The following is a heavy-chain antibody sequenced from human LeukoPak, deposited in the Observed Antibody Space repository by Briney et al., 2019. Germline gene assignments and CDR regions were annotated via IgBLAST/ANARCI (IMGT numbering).Heavy chain of an antibody. J-gene: IGHJ4*02. D-gene: IGHD3-16*02. CDR1: GYTFTGYY. CDR2: INPNSGGT. V-gene: IGHV1-2*02. CDR3: ARGGYRLRLGELSLSGY. Sequence: ASVKVSCKASGYTFTGYYMHWVRQAPGQGLEWMGWINPNSGGTNYAQKFQGRVTMTRDTSISTAYMELSRLRSDDTAVYYCARGGYRLRLGELSLSGYWGQGTLVTVSS.